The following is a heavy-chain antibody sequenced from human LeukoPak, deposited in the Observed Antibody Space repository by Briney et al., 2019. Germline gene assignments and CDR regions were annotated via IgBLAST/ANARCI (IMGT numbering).Heavy chain of an antibody. D-gene: IGHD3-22*01. J-gene: IGHJ4*02. Sequence: GGSLRLSCAASGFTSSSYAMSWVRQAPGKRLEGVSAINGSGGSTYYADSVKGRFTLSRDNSKNTLYLQMNSLRAEDTAVYYCAKDGYPYYYDSSGYLIHYDYWGQGTLVTVSS. CDR1: GFTSSSYA. CDR2: INGSGGST. V-gene: IGHV3-23*01. CDR3: AKDGYPYYYDSSGYLIHYDY.